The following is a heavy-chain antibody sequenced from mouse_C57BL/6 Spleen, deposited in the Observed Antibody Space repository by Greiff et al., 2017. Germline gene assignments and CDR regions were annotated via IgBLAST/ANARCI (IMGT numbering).Heavy chain of an antibody. CDR3: ARPNDGYGGLDY. J-gene: IGHJ4*01. D-gene: IGHD2-3*01. Sequence: QVQLQQSGPELVKPGASVKISCKASGYAFSSSWMNWVKQRPGKGLEWIGRIYPGDGDTNYNGKFKGKATLTADKSSSTAYMQLSSLTSEDSAVYCCARPNDGYGGLDYWGQGTSVTVSS. CDR2: IYPGDGDT. CDR1: GYAFSSSW. V-gene: IGHV1-82*01.